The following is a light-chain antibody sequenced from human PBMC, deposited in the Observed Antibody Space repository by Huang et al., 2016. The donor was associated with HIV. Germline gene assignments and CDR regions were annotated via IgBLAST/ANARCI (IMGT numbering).Light chain of an antibody. CDR2: AAS. V-gene: IGKV1-39*01. CDR1: QSINSY. J-gene: IGKJ1*01. CDR3: QQVYSTPWT. Sequence: DIQMTQSPSSLSASVGDRVTITCRASQSINSYLNWYQQKPEKAPKLLIYAASSLQSGVPSRFSGSGSGTDFTLTISSLQSEDFATYCCQQVYSTPWTFGQGTKVEIK.